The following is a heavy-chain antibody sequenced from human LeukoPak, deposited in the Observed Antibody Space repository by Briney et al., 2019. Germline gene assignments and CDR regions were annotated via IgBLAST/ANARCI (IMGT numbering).Heavy chain of an antibody. CDR1: GYTFTSYG. D-gene: IGHD6-19*01. V-gene: IGHV1-18*01. J-gene: IGHJ3*02. CDR3: ARDLGIAVADAFDI. Sequence: ASVKVSCKASGYTFTSYGISWVRQAPGQGLEWMGWISAYNGNTSYAQKLQGRVTMTTDTSTSTAHMELRSLRSDDTAVYYCARDLGIAVADAFDIWGQGTMVTVSS. CDR2: ISAYNGNT.